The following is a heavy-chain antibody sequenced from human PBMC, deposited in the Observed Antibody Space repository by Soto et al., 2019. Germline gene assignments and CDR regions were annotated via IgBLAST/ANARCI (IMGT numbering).Heavy chain of an antibody. Sequence: PGGSLRLSCAASRFLFSSYSMVWVRQAPGKGLEWVSSISSRSDYIYYADSVKGRFTISRDNAQNSLYLQMNSLTSDDTAVYYCARDRSADRFVQYLQHWGPGTLVTVSS. D-gene: IGHD6-19*01. CDR3: ARDRSADRFVQYLQH. CDR2: ISSRSDYI. CDR1: RFLFSSYS. J-gene: IGHJ1*01. V-gene: IGHV3-21*01.